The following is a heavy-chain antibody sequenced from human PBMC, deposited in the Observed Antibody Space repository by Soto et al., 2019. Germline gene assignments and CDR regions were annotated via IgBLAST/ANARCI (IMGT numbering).Heavy chain of an antibody. CDR2: IIPILGIA. CDR3: ARVYSGNYWPDY. CDR1: GGTFSSYT. J-gene: IGHJ4*02. V-gene: IGHV1-69*02. D-gene: IGHD1-26*01. Sequence: QVQLVQSGAEVKKPGSSVKVSCKASGGTFSSYTISWVRQAPGQGLEWMGRIIPILGIANYAQKFQGRVTITADKSTSTAYMELSSLRSEDTAVYYCARVYSGNYWPDYWGQGTLVTVSS.